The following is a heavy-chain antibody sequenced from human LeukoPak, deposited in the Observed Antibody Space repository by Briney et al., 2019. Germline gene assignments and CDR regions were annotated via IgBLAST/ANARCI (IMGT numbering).Heavy chain of an antibody. D-gene: IGHD4-17*01. J-gene: IGHJ4*02. Sequence: GGSLRLSCTASGFSFSSYDMNWLRQAPGRELEWVSHISSISTTIYYTDSVKGRFTISRDNAKNSLYLQMNSLRVEDTGVYYCASLYGEILDYWGQGTLVTVSS. CDR3: ASLYGEILDY. V-gene: IGHV3-48*03. CDR2: ISSISTTI. CDR1: GFSFSSYD.